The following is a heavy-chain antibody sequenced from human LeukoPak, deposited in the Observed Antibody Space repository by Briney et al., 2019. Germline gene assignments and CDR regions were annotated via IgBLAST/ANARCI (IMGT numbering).Heavy chain of an antibody. J-gene: IGHJ4*02. CDR3: ARVPTLLETTVATYYFDY. D-gene: IGHD4-23*01. Sequence: PSETLSLTCTVSGGSTSSGGYYWNWIRQHPGKGLEWIGNIYYSGSTYYNPSLKSRVTISIDTSKNQFSLKLSSVTAADTAVYYCARVPTLLETTVATYYFDYWGQGALVTVSS. V-gene: IGHV4-31*03. CDR1: GGSTSSGGYY. CDR2: IYYSGST.